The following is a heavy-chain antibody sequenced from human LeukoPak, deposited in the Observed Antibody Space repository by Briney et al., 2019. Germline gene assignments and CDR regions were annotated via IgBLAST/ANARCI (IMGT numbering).Heavy chain of an antibody. V-gene: IGHV4-39*01. Sequence: PSETLSLTCTVSGGSIRSSSSSYYWGWIRQPPGKGLEWIGSIYYSGDTYYNPSLKSRVTLSVDTSKNQFSLKLSSVTAADTAVYYCARRECSGNSCYMDYWGQGTLVIVSS. J-gene: IGHJ4*02. CDR1: GGSIRSSSSSYY. D-gene: IGHD2-15*01. CDR2: IYYSGDT. CDR3: ARRECSGNSCYMDY.